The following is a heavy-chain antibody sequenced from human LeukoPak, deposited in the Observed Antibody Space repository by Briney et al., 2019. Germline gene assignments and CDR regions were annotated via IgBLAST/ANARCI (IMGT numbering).Heavy chain of an antibody. Sequence: PGRSLRLSCAASGFTFSSYGMHWVRQAPGKGLEWVAVISYDGSNKYYADSVKGRFTISRDNSKNTLYLQMNSLRAEDTAVYYCAKKEGAYWGQGTLGTVSS. CDR2: ISYDGSNK. CDR3: AKKEGAY. J-gene: IGHJ4*02. V-gene: IGHV3-30*18. CDR1: GFTFSSYG.